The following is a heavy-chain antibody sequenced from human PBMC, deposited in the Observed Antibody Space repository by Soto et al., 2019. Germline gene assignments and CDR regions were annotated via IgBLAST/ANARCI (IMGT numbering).Heavy chain of an antibody. J-gene: IGHJ4*02. Sequence: SETLSLTCTVSGASISSFYWSWIRQPPGKGLEWIGYIFHSGSTNYNPSLKSRATMSVDTSKNLFSLKLSSVTAADTAVYYCARDQNGSPHFDYWGQGTLVTVSS. D-gene: IGHD1-26*01. CDR2: IFHSGST. CDR1: GASISSFY. V-gene: IGHV4-59*01. CDR3: ARDQNGSPHFDY.